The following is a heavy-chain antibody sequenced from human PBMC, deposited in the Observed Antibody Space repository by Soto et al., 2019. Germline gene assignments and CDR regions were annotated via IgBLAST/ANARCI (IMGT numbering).Heavy chain of an antibody. CDR3: ARDFLGDPGTLFDY. J-gene: IGHJ4*02. CDR1: GYRFTNYA. CDR2: INAGDGYP. V-gene: IGHV1-3*01. D-gene: IGHD3-16*01. Sequence: QVQLVQSGAEVKKPGASVKVACKASGYRFTNYAIQWVRQAPGQGLEWLGWINAGDGYPKYSQRFHGRVTITWDTSATTAYMELSSLRSEDTAVYYGARDFLGDPGTLFDYWGQGTLVTVSS.